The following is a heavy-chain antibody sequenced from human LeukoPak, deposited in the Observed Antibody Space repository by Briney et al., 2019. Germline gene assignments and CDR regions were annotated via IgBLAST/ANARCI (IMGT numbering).Heavy chain of an antibody. CDR3: ARDLEFTVGP. CDR2: ISSSSSTI. CDR1: GFTFSSYS. V-gene: IGHV3-48*01. Sequence: GGSLRLSCAASGFTFSSYSMNWVRQAPGKGLEWVSYISSSSSTIYYADSVKGRFTISRDNAKNSLYLQMNSLRAEDTAVYYCARDLEFTVGPWGQGTLVTVSS. J-gene: IGHJ5*02.